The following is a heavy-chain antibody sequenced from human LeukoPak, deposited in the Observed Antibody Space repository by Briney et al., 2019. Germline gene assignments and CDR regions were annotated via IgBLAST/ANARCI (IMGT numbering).Heavy chain of an antibody. J-gene: IGHJ4*02. Sequence: PGGSLRLSCAASGFTFSSYSMNWVRQAPGKGLEWVSYISSSGSTIYYADSVKGRFTISRDNAKNSLYLQMNSLRAEDTAVYYCARDQPFGELLYWGQGTLVTVSS. V-gene: IGHV3-48*04. CDR3: ARDQPFGELLY. CDR1: GFTFSSYS. CDR2: ISSSGSTI. D-gene: IGHD3-10*01.